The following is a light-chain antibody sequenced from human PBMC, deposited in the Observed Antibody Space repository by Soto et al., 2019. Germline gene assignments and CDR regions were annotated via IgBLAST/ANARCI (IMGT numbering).Light chain of an antibody. CDR1: QSVNSN. V-gene: IGKV3-15*01. Sequence: DIVMTQSPATLSVFPGERATLSCRASQSVNSNLAWYQQKPGQAPRLLIYGASPRATGIPDRFSGSGSGTDFTLTISSLQSEDLAVYYCQQYNDWPRTFGQGTRVEI. CDR2: GAS. J-gene: IGKJ1*01. CDR3: QQYNDWPRT.